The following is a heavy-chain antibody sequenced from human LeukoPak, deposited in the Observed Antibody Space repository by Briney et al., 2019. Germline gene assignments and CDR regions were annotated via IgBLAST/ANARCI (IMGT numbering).Heavy chain of an antibody. Sequence: PGGSLRLSCAVSGFTVYSNYMTWVRQAPGKGPEWLSVIYSGGDTYYADSVKGRFTISRDNSKNTLYLQMNSLRAEDTAVYYCAGYNCSRTSCYTGGFDYWGQGTLVTVSS. CDR3: AGYNCSRTSCYTGGFDY. CDR1: GFTVYSNY. D-gene: IGHD2-2*02. J-gene: IGHJ4*02. V-gene: IGHV3-53*01. CDR2: IYSGGDT.